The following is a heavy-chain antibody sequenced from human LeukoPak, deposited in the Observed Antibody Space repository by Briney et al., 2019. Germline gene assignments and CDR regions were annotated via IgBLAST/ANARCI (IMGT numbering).Heavy chain of an antibody. V-gene: IGHV1-69*05. Sequence: GASVKVSCKASGGTFSSYAISWVRQAPGQGLEWMGGIIPIFGTANYAQKFQGRVTITTDESTSTAYMELSSLRSEDTAVYYCASGGDQGGSSWFDPWGQGTLVTVSS. CDR2: IIPIFGTA. D-gene: IGHD2-21*02. CDR3: ASGGDQGGSSWFDP. J-gene: IGHJ5*02. CDR1: GGTFSSYA.